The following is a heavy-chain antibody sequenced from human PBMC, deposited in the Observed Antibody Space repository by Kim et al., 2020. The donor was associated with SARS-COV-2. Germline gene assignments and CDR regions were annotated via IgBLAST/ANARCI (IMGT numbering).Heavy chain of an antibody. J-gene: IGHJ4*02. CDR3: ARVPTTVVVVPAAIRY. D-gene: IGHD2-2*01. CDR2: IKQDGSEK. Sequence: GGSLRLSCAASGFTFSSYWMSWVRQAPGKGLEWVANIKQDGSEKYYVDSVKGRFTISRDNAKNSLYLQMNSLRAEDTAVYYCARVPTTVVVVPAAIRYWGQGTLGTVSS. CDR1: GFTFSSYW. V-gene: IGHV3-7*01.